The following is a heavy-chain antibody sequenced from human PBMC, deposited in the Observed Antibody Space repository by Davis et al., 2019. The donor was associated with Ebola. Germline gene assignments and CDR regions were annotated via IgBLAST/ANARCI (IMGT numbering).Heavy chain of an antibody. CDR2: ISYDGSNK. Sequence: GGSLRLSCAASGFTFSSYGMHWVRQAPGKGLEWVAVISYDGSNKYYADSVKGRFTISRDNSKNTLYLQMNSLRGEDTAVYYCAKARVDSGSNPIFDYWGRGTLVTVSS. CDR3: AKARVDSGSNPIFDY. V-gene: IGHV3-30*18. J-gene: IGHJ4*02. CDR1: GFTFSSYG. D-gene: IGHD1-26*01.